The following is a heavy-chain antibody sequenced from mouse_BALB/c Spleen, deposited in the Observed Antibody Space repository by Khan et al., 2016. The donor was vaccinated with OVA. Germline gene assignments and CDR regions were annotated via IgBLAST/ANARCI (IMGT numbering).Heavy chain of an antibody. J-gene: IGHJ4*01. CDR2: ISSTGST. CDR1: GYSITSDYA. CDR3: SRALYYSYGYALDC. V-gene: IGHV3-2*02. D-gene: IGHD2-14*01. Sequence: EVQLQESGPGLVKPSQSLSLTCTVTGYSITSDYAWNWIRQFPGNKLEWLGYISSTGSTSYNPSLKSRISITRDTSKNQFFLQLKSVTTEDTATYYSSRALYYSYGYALDCGGRGTSVTVSS.